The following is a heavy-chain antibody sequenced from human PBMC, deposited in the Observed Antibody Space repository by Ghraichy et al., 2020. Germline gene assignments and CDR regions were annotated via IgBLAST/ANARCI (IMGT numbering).Heavy chain of an antibody. D-gene: IGHD3-22*01. CDR1: GGSISSYY. Sequence: SETLSLTCTVSGGSISSYYWSWIRQPPGKGLEWIGYIYYSGSTNYNPSLKSRVTISVDTSKNQFSLKLSSVTAADTAVYYCAGRGRDYDSSGYYSQTFDYWGQGTLVTVSS. J-gene: IGHJ4*02. CDR3: AGRGRDYDSSGYYSQTFDY. CDR2: IYYSGST. V-gene: IGHV4-59*08.